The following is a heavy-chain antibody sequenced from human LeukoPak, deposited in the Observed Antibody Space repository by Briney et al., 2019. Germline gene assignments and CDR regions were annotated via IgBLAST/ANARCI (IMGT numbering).Heavy chain of an antibody. J-gene: IGHJ4*02. CDR2: ISWDGGIT. V-gene: IGHV3-43*01. Sequence: PGGSLRLSCAASGFTFHHYSMHWVRQPPGKGLEWVSLISWDGGITYYADSVKGRFTISRDNSKNTLYLQMNSLRAEDTAVYYCAKETSSLYFDYWGQGTLVTVAS. CDR3: AKETSSLYFDY. CDR1: GFTFHHYS.